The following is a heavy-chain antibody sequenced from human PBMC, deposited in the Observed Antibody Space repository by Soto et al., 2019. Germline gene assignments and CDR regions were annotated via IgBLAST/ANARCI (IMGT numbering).Heavy chain of an antibody. CDR2: ISYDGSNK. Sequence: QVQLVESGGGVVQPGRSLRLSCAASGFTFSSYGMHWVRQAPGKGLEWVAVISYDGSNKYYADSVKGRFTISRDNSKNTLYLQMNSLRAEDTAVYYCAKEPGSQWLPEVRGYYGMDVWGQGTTVTVSS. CDR1: GFTFSSYG. CDR3: AKEPGSQWLPEVRGYYGMDV. J-gene: IGHJ6*02. V-gene: IGHV3-30*18. D-gene: IGHD6-19*01.